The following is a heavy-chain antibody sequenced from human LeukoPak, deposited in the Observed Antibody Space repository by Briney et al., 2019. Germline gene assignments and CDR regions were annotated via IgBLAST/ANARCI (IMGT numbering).Heavy chain of an antibody. J-gene: IGHJ6*03. CDR3: AKDTSAWWYHRAYMNV. V-gene: IGHV3-23*01. CDR1: GFTFRNYA. Sequence: GGSLRLSCAASGFTFRNYAMSGVRQAPGGGLGWVSAISGGGDTTFHAGSVKGRFTTSSDNSKNTLSLQMSGLGGEDPGEYFCAKDTSAWWYHRAYMNVWGTGTTVTVSS. CDR2: ISGGGDTT. D-gene: IGHD2-15*01.